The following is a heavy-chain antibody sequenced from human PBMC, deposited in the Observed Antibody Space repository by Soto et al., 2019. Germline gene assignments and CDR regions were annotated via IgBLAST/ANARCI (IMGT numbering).Heavy chain of an antibody. D-gene: IGHD5-12*01. Sequence: PSETLSLTCAVSGASISSSGYYWGWIRQPPGKGLEWIGSIFYGVSTYYNPSLKSRVTISVDTSKNQFSLKLSSVTAADTAVYYCASTVSGYDSDNWGRGTLVTVAS. CDR2: IFYGVST. CDR3: ASTVSGYDSDN. J-gene: IGHJ4*02. CDR1: GASISSSGYY. V-gene: IGHV4-39*01.